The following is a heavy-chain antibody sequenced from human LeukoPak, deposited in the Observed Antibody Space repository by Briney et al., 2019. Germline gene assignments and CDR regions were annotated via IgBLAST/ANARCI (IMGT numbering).Heavy chain of an antibody. J-gene: IGHJ4*02. CDR3: AKVYDSSGYYFNY. Sequence: PGGSLRLSCAASGFTFSSYAMSWVRQAPGKGLEWVSAISGSGGSTYYADSVKGRFTISRHNSKNTLYLQMNSLRAEDTAVYYCAKVYDSSGYYFNYWGQGTLVTVSS. V-gene: IGHV3-23*01. D-gene: IGHD3-22*01. CDR2: ISGSGGST. CDR1: GFTFSSYA.